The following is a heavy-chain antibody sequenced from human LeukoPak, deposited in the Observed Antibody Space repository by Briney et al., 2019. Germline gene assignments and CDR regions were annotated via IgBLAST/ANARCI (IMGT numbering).Heavy chain of an antibody. J-gene: IGHJ3*02. Sequence: PGGSLRLSCAASGFSFSSYGMLWVRQAPGKGLEGVAVIWYDASEKFYADSVKGRFAISRDNSKNTLDLQMSSLRAEDTALYYCARLRGNIAFDIWGQGTMVTVSS. V-gene: IGHV3-33*01. CDR1: GFSFSSYG. CDR3: ARLRGNIAFDI. CDR2: IWYDASEK.